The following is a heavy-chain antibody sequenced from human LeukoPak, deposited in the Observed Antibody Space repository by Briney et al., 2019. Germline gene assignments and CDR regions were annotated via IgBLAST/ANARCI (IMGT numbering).Heavy chain of an antibody. J-gene: IGHJ4*02. CDR1: GFTFSTYG. Sequence: GGSLRFSCAASGFTFSTYGMHWVRQAPGKGLEWVAVISFDGSDKDYADSVKGRFTISRDNSKNTLYLQMNSPRAEDTAVYYCANGMYYYGSGSYYGNYDPFDYWGQGTLVTVSS. CDR2: ISFDGSDK. V-gene: IGHV3-30*18. CDR3: ANGMYYYGSGSYYGNYDPFDY. D-gene: IGHD3-10*01.